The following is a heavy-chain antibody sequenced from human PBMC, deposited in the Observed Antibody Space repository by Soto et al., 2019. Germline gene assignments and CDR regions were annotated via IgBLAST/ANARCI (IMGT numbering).Heavy chain of an antibody. CDR3: ARDNSAANGVLDH. D-gene: IGHD1-1*01. J-gene: IGHJ4*02. CDR1: GYTFTNYY. Sequence: ASVKVSCKASGYTFTNYYLHWVRQAPGQGLEWVGMINPSARSASYAQKLRGRLTMDRDTSTTTVYMELSRLTFEDTAVYFCARDNSAANGVLDHWGQGTLVTVSS. CDR2: INPSARSA. V-gene: IGHV1-46*04.